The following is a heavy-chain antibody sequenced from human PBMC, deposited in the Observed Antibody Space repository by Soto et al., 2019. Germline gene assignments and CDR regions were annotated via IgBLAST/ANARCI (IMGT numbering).Heavy chain of an antibody. V-gene: IGHV4-59*01. CDR2: IYYSGST. CDR3: ARAGTTMVRGVISGWFDP. J-gene: IGHJ5*02. Sequence: SETLSLTCTVSGGSISSYYWSWIRQPPGKGLEWIGYIYYSGSTNYNPSLKSRVTISVDTSKNQFSLKLSSVTAADTAVYYCARAGTTMVRGVISGWFDPSGQGTLVTVSS. CDR1: GGSISSYY. D-gene: IGHD3-10*01.